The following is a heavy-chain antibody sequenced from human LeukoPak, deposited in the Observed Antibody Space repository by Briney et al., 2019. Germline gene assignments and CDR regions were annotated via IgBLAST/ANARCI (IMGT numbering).Heavy chain of an antibody. V-gene: IGHV3-20*04. D-gene: IGHD1-1*01. CDR3: ASGIRERGFDY. CDR1: GFTFDDYG. CDR2: INWNGGST. J-gene: IGHJ4*02. Sequence: GGSLRLSCAASGFTFDDYGMSWVRQAPGKGVEWVSGINWNGGSTGYADSVKGRFTISRDNAKNSLYLQMNSLRAEDTALYFCASGIRERGFDYWGQGTLVTVSS.